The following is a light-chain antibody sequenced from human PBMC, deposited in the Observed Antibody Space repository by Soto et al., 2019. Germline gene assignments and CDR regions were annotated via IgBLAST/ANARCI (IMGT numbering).Light chain of an antibody. J-gene: IGLJ1*01. CDR1: SSDVGDYNS. CDR3: SSYATNTTLGV. CDR2: DVS. Sequence: QSVLTQSASVSGSPGQSITISCTGTSSDVGDYNSLSWYQQYPGKAPKLLIYDVSNRPLRVSNRFSASKSGTTASLTISGLQAEDEADYYCSSYATNTTLGVFGTGTQLTVL. V-gene: IGLV2-14*01.